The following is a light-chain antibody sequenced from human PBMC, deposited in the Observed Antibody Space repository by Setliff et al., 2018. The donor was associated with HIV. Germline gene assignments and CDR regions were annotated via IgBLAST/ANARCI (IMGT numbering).Light chain of an antibody. CDR2: DVS. J-gene: IGLJ1*01. V-gene: IGLV2-14*03. Sequence: QSALTQPASVSGSPGQSITISCTGTSSDVGAYNYVSWYQQYPAKAPKLMIYDVSVRPSGVSTRFSGSKSGNMASLTISGLQAEDEADYYCSSYTSNNARVFGTGTKVTVL. CDR3: SSYTSNNARV. CDR1: SSDVGAYNY.